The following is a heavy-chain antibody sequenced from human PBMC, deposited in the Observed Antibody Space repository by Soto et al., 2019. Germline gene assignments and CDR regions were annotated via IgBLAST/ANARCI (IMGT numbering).Heavy chain of an antibody. CDR3: ARPTIFGVLDV. CDR2: IIPMFDTA. Sequence: QVHLVQSGAEVKKSGYSVKVSCKASGGTFSSYAISWVRQAPGQGLEWMGGIIPMFDTANYAQKFQGRVTITADDSTSTAYIEMSSLSSEDTAVYYCARPTIFGVLDVWGQGTTVTVFS. V-gene: IGHV1-69*01. J-gene: IGHJ6*02. D-gene: IGHD3-3*01. CDR1: GGTFSSYA.